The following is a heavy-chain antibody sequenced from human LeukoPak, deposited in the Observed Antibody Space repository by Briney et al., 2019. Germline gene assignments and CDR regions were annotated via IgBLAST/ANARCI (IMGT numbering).Heavy chain of an antibody. D-gene: IGHD6-13*01. J-gene: IGHJ4*02. CDR2: IWYDGSNK. V-gene: IGHV3-33*01. CDR1: GFTFSSYG. CDR3: ARDAVYSSSWQYY. Sequence: GGSLRLSCAASGFTFSSYGMHWVRQAPGKGLEWVAVIWYDGSNKYYADSVKGRFTISRVNSKNTLYLQMNSLRAEDTAVYYCARDAVYSSSWQYYWGQGTLVTVSS.